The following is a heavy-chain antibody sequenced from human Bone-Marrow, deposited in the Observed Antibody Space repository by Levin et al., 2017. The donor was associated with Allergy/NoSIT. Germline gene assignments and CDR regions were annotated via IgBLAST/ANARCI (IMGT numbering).Heavy chain of an antibody. Sequence: GGSLRLSCAASGFTFSSYWMSWVRQAPGKGLEWVANIKQDGSEKYYVDSVKGRFTISRDNAKNSLYLQMNSLRAEDTAVYYCARDLEHRFLEWLLSISDYFDYWGQGTLVTVSS. CDR1: GFTFSSYW. V-gene: IGHV3-7*01. CDR3: ARDLEHRFLEWLLSISDYFDY. J-gene: IGHJ4*02. CDR2: IKQDGSEK. D-gene: IGHD3-3*01.